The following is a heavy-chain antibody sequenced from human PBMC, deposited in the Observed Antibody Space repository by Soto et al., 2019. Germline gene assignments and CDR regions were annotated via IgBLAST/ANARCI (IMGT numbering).Heavy chain of an antibody. CDR1: GFTFSSYE. CDR2: ISSSGSTI. J-gene: IGHJ6*02. CDR3: ARERGYRGYPYYYYYGMDV. Sequence: GGSLRLSCAASGFTFSSYEMNWVRQAPGKGLEWVSYISSSGSTIYYADSVKGRFTISRDNAKNSLYLQMNSLRAEDTAVYYCARERGYRGYPYYYYYGMDVWGQGTTVTVSS. D-gene: IGHD5-12*01. V-gene: IGHV3-48*03.